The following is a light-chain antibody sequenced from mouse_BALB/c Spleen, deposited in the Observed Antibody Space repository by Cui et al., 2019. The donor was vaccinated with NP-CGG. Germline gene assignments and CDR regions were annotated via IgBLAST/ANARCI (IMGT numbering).Light chain of an antibody. J-gene: IGLJ1*01. Sequence: QAVVTQESALTTSPGETVTLTCRSSIGAVTTSNYANWVQEKPDHFFTGLIGGTNNRPPGVPARFSGSLIGEKAALTITGEQTEDETIYFCALWYSNHWVFGGGTKLTVL. CDR1: IGAVTTSNY. V-gene: IGLV1*01. CDR3: ALWYSNHWV. CDR2: GTN.